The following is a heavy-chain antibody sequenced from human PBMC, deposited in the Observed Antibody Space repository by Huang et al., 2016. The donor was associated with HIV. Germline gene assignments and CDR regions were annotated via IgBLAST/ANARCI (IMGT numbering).Heavy chain of an antibody. CDR1: GFTFSCFV. J-gene: IGHJ4*02. V-gene: IGHV3-30*02. CDR3: ASDDGNGFWTGILDY. D-gene: IGHD3-3*01. CDR2: IRNDGTNK. Sequence: QVQLVESGGGVVQPGESLRLSCARLGFTFSCFVMHWGRQAQCKGLEVLTFIRNDGTNKYYSYSVKGRFTISRDNSRNSLYLQMYSLRVEDTGVYYCASDDGNGFWTGILDYWGQGALVTVSS.